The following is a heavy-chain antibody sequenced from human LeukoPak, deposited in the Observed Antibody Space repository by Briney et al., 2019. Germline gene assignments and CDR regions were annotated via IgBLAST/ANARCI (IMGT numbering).Heavy chain of an antibody. J-gene: IGHJ4*02. Sequence: GGSLRLSCAASGFTFSSYSMNWVRQAPGKGLEWGSYISSSSSTIYYADSVKGRFTISRDNAKNSLYLQMNSLRAEDTAVYYCARGYSYGASGFDYWGQGTLVTVSS. CDR2: ISSSSSTI. D-gene: IGHD5-18*01. CDR3: ARGYSYGASGFDY. V-gene: IGHV3-48*01. CDR1: GFTFSSYS.